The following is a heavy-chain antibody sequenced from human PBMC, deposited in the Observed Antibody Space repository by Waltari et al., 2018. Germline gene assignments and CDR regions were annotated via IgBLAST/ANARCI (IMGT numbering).Heavy chain of an antibody. CDR2: ISGDSAYI. CDR3: AREETEDSMVNY. J-gene: IGHJ4*02. Sequence: VRQAPGKGLEWISYISGDSAYINYAASVRGRFTVSRDNAKNSLYLHMDSLRVDDTAVYFCAREETEDSMVNYWGQGTLVTVSS. V-gene: IGHV3-21*04. D-gene: IGHD5-18*01.